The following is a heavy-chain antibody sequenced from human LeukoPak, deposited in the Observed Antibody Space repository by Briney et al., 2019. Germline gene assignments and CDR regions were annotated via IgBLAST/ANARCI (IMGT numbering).Heavy chain of an antibody. V-gene: IGHV3-53*01. CDR1: GFTVSSNY. CDR3: ARSNANWYSSGWYSDY. CDR2: IYSGGST. J-gene: IGHJ4*02. Sequence: GGSVRLSCAASGFTVSSNYMSWVRQAPGKGLEWVSVIYSGGSTYYADSVKGRFTISRDNSKNTLYLQMNSLRAEDTAVYYCARSNANWYSSGWYSDYWGQGTLVTVSS. D-gene: IGHD6-19*01.